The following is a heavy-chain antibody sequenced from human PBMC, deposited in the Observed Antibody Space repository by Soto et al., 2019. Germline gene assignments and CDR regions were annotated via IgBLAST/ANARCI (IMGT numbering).Heavy chain of an antibody. D-gene: IGHD2-21*02. Sequence: QVQLQESGPGLVKPSETLSLTCTVSGGSVSGGSFYWTWIRQPPGKALEWMGYIYYSGRTNYSPSPKSRGTMSVDTSKNQVSLKLTSVTAADAAVYYCAGAPVATGMFDPWGQGAL. CDR2: IYYSGRT. CDR1: GGSVSGGSFY. V-gene: IGHV4-61*01. CDR3: AGAPVATGMFDP. J-gene: IGHJ5*02.